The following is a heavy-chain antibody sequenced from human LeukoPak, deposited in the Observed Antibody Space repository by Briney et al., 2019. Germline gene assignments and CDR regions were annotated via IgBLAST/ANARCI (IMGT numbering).Heavy chain of an antibody. D-gene: IGHD4-17*01. V-gene: IGHV4-39*01. Sequence: SETLSLTCTVSGGSISSGTYYWGWIRQPPGKGLEWIGSIYYSGSTDYNPSLKSRVTISVDTSKNQFSLKLSSVTAADTAVYYCARVSGDTVTRRFFDYWGQGTLVTVSS. J-gene: IGHJ4*02. CDR1: GGSISSGTYY. CDR2: IYYSGST. CDR3: ARVSGDTVTRRFFDY.